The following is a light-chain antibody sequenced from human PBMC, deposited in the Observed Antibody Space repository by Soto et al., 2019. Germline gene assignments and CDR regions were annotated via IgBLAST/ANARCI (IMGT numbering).Light chain of an antibody. CDR1: QTISSW. V-gene: IGKV1-5*03. J-gene: IGKJ1*01. Sequence: DIQMTQSPSTLSGSVGDRVAMTSRASQTISSWLAWYQQKPGKAPKLLIYKASTLKSGVPSRFSGSGSGTEITLTISSLQPDDFATYYCQHYNSYSEAFGQGTKVDIK. CDR2: KAS. CDR3: QHYNSYSEA.